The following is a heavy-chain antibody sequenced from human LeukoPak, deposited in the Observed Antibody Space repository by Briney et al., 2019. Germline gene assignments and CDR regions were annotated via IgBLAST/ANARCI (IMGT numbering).Heavy chain of an antibody. CDR1: GFTFSSYA. Sequence: GGSLRLSCAASGFTFSSYAMSWVRQAPGKGLEWVSAISGSGGSTCYADSVKGRFTISRDNSKNTLYLQMNSLRAEDTAVYYCAKDLRGLYCSGGSCYFPSAFDIWGQGTMVTVSS. CDR3: AKDLRGLYCSGGSCYFPSAFDI. D-gene: IGHD2-15*01. V-gene: IGHV3-23*01. J-gene: IGHJ3*02. CDR2: ISGSGGST.